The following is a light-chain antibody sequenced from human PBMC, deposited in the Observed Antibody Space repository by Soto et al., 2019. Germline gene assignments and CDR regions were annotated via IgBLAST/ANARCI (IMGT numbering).Light chain of an antibody. J-gene: IGKJ5*01. CDR1: QSVDGY. CDR3: QQYHKWPPIT. CDR2: GAS. Sequence: EVVMTQSPATLSVSLGESATLSCRASQSVDGYLAWYQQKPGQAPRLLIYGASTRATGVTARFRGGGSGTEFTLPISSLPSEDSAVYYCQQYHKWPPITFGQGTRLEIK. V-gene: IGKV3-15*01.